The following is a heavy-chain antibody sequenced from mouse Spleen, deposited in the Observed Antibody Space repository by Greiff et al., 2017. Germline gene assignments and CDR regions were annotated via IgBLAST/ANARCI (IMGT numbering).Heavy chain of an antibody. D-gene: IGHD3-2*01. V-gene: IGHV1-4*01. CDR1: GYTFTSYT. CDR2: INPSSGYT. Sequence: VQVVESGAELARPGASVKMSCKASGYTFTSYTMHWVKQRPGQGLEWIGYINPSSGYTKYNQKFKDKATLTADKSSSTAYMQLSSLTSEDSAVYYCARDVSYHYFDYWGQGTTLTVSS. CDR3: ARDVSYHYFDY. J-gene: IGHJ2*01.